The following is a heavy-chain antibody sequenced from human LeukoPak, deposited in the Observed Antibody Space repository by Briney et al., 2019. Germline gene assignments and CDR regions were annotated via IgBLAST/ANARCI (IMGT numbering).Heavy chain of an antibody. CDR2: VFYSGNT. Sequence: SETLSLTCIVSGGSINSYYWNWIRQPPGKGLEWIGYVFYSGNTNYNPSLKSRVTISVDASKSQLSLKLSSATAADTAVYYCARARDDYINNWFDPWGQGTLVTVSS. J-gene: IGHJ5*02. CDR3: ARARDDYINNWFDP. CDR1: GGSINSYY. V-gene: IGHV4-59*01. D-gene: IGHD5-24*01.